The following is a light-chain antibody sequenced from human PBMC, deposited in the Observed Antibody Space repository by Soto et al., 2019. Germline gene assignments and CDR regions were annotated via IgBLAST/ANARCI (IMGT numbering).Light chain of an antibody. J-gene: IGKJ5*01. CDR1: QSVSSY. Sequence: EIVLTQSPATLSLSPGERATVSCRASQSVSSYLAWYQQKPGQAHRLLIYDASNRAPGIPARFSGSGSGTDFTLTIISLEPEDFAVYYCQQRSNWPITFGQGTRLEIK. CDR2: DAS. CDR3: QQRSNWPIT. V-gene: IGKV3-11*01.